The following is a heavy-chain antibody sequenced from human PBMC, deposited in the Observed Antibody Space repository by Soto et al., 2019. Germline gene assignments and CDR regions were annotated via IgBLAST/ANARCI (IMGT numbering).Heavy chain of an antibody. D-gene: IGHD2-15*01. CDR1: GSTFSSYA. J-gene: IGHJ4*02. Sequence: GGSLRLSCAASGSTFSSYAMGWVRQGPGKGLEWVAVVSIGGSTHYADSVRGRFTISRDNSKNTLSLQMNSLTAEDTAVYFCATRRGAGGHFDYWGPAALVTVSS. CDR3: ATRRGAGGHFDY. V-gene: IGHV3-23*01. CDR2: VSIGGST.